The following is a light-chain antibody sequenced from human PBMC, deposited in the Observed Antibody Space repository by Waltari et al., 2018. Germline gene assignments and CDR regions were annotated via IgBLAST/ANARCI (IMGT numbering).Light chain of an antibody. CDR3: MSYTYTSNVV. J-gene: IGLJ2*01. CDR2: DVA. Sequence: QSALTQPASVSGSPGRSITISCTGTSSDIGGLNYVSWFQQRPGTVPKLMIFDVANRPSGVSDRFSGSKSGNTASLTISGLQAEDEADYYCMSYTYTSNVVFGGGTKLTVL. V-gene: IGLV2-14*03. CDR1: SSDIGGLNY.